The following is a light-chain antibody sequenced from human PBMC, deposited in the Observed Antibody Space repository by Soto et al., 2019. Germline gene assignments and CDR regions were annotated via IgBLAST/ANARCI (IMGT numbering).Light chain of an antibody. Sequence: EIVMTQSPATLSVSPGERATLSCRASQSVGSYLPWYQQKPGQAPRLLIYGASTRATGIPARVSGSGSGTEFTLTISSLQSEDFAIYFCQQYNNWPPDRTFGQGTKVEIK. V-gene: IGKV3-15*01. CDR2: GAS. CDR1: QSVGSY. CDR3: QQYNNWPPDRT. J-gene: IGKJ1*01.